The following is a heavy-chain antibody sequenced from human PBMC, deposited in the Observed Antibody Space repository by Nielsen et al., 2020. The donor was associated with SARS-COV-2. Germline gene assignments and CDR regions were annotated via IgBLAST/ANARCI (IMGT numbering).Heavy chain of an antibody. CDR1: GDSISSGNW. J-gene: IGHJ6*03. D-gene: IGHD6-13*01. CDR2: IHHSGST. CDR3: ARGDQQLVLWGKGYYSYYMDV. Sequence: SETLSLTCAVSGDSISSGNWWIWVRQPPGKGLEWIGEIHHSGSTYYNPSLKSRITMSVDTSKNQFYLKLSSVTAADTAVYYCARGDQQLVLWGKGYYSYYMDVWGKGTTVTVSS. V-gene: IGHV4-55*01.